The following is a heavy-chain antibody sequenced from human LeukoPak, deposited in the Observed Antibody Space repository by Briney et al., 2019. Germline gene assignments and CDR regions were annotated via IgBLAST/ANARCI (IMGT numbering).Heavy chain of an antibody. D-gene: IGHD6-6*01. V-gene: IGHV1-69*05. CDR3: ARLPRGIAARRGVSYYSHTDV. J-gene: IGHJ6*03. Sequence: SVKVSCKASGGTFSSYAISWVRQAPGQGLEWMGGIIPIFGTANYAQKFQGRVTITTDESTNTPYMETSSRRSGATAVYYCARLPRGIAARRGVSYYSHTDVWGKGTTVTVS. CDR1: GGTFSSYA. CDR2: IIPIFGTA.